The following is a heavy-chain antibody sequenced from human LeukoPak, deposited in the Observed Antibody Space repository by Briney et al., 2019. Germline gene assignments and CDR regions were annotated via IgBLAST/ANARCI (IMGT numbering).Heavy chain of an antibody. V-gene: IGHV3-21*01. CDR2: ISDGSSYI. CDR1: GFTFSSYR. Sequence: PGGSLRLSCAASGFTFSSYRMNWVRQAPGKGLEWVSSISDGSSYIYYADSVKGRFTISRDNAKNSLYLQMNSLRAEDTAVYYCARDSSSSWYTFDYWGQGTLVTVSS. D-gene: IGHD6-13*01. J-gene: IGHJ4*02. CDR3: ARDSSSSWYTFDY.